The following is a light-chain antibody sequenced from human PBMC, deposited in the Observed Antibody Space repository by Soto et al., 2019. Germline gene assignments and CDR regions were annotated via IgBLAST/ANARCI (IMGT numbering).Light chain of an antibody. CDR3: QQYESYPLT. CDR1: QSISSG. V-gene: IGKV1-5*03. Sequence: DIQMTQSPSTLSASVGDRVTITCRASQSISSGLAWYQQKPGKAPNLLIYKASSLESGVPSRFSGSRSGTEFTLTISSLHPDDCATYYCQQYESYPLTFGGGTKVEIK. J-gene: IGKJ4*01. CDR2: KAS.